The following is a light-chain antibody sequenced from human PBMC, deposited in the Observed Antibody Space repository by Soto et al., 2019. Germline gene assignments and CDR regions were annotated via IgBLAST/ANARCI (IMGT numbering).Light chain of an antibody. CDR1: QSVSSY. J-gene: IGKJ5*01. CDR3: QQRSNWPIT. CDR2: DAS. Sequence: IVMTQSPATLSVSPGERATLSCRASQSVSSYLAWYQQKPGQAPRLLIYDASNRATGIPVRFSGSGSGTDFTLTISSLEPEDFAVYYCQQRSNWPITFGQGTRLEIK. V-gene: IGKV3-11*01.